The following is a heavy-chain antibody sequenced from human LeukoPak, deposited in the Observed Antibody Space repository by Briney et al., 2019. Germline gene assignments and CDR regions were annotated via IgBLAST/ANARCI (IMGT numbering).Heavy chain of an antibody. CDR2: INHSGST. CDR3: ARACYDSSGFDAFDI. J-gene: IGHJ3*02. CDR1: GGSFSGYY. V-gene: IGHV4-34*01. Sequence: PSETLSLTCAVYGGSFSGYYWIWIRQPPGKGLEWIGEINHSGSTNYNPSLKSRVTISVDTSKNQFSLKLSSVTAADTAVYYCARACYDSSGFDAFDIWGQGTMATVSS. D-gene: IGHD3-22*01.